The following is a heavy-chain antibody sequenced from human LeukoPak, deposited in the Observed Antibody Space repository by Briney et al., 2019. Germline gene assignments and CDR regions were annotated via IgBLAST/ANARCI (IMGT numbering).Heavy chain of an antibody. Sequence: ASVKVSCKASGYTFTSYGISWVRQAPGQGLEWMGWISAYNGNTNYAQKLQGRVTMTTDTSTSTAYMELRSLRSDDTAVYYCARDGYDFLSGYYRTPFDYWGQGTLVTVSS. CDR1: GYTFTSYG. CDR2: ISAYNGNT. V-gene: IGHV1-18*01. J-gene: IGHJ4*02. D-gene: IGHD3-3*01. CDR3: ARDGYDFLSGYYRTPFDY.